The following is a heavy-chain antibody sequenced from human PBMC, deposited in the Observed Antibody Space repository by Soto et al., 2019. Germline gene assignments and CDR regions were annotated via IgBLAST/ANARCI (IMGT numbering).Heavy chain of an antibody. J-gene: IGHJ6*02. CDR3: ARVFGSGSYSKYYYYYYGMDV. CDR2: INHSGST. D-gene: IGHD1-26*01. Sequence: TLSLTCAVYGGSFSGYYWSWIRQPPGKGLEWIGEINHSGSTNYNPSLKSRVTISVDTSKNQFSLKLSSVTAADTAVYYCARVFGSGSYSKYYYYYYGMDVWGQGTTVTVSS. CDR1: GGSFSGYY. V-gene: IGHV4-34*01.